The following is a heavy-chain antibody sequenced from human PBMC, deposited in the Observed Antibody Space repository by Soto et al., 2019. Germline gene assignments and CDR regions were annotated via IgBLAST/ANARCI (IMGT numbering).Heavy chain of an antibody. CDR2: IYHTGRT. D-gene: IGHD2-15*01. V-gene: IGHV4-31*11. CDR3: SPNYGGNCAYVS. Sequence: TLSLTCAVSGDSINSGGYYWTWIRHHPGKGLEWLGYIYHTGRTFYNPSLESRLSLSVDTSKHHFSLRLTSVTAADTAFYFCSPNYGGNCAYVSWGQGSLVTGSS. CDR1: GDSINSGGYY. J-gene: IGHJ5*02.